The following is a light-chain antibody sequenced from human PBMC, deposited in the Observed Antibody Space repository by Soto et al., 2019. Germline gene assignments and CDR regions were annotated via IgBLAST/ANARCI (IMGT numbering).Light chain of an antibody. CDR1: SSDVGGYNY. J-gene: IGLJ1*01. Sequence: QSVLTQPASVSGSPGQSITISCTGTSSDVGGYNYVSWYQQHPGKAPKLMIYDVSNRPSGVSNRFSGSKSGNTASLTTSGLQAEDDADYYCSSYTSSSTLYVFGTGTMVTVL. V-gene: IGLV2-14*01. CDR2: DVS. CDR3: SSYTSSSTLYV.